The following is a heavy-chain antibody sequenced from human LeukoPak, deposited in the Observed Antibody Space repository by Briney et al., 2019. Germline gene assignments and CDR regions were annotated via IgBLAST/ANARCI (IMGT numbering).Heavy chain of an antibody. Sequence: ASVKVSCKASGYTFTGYYMHWVRQAPGRGLEWMGWINPNSGGTNYAQKFQGRVTMTRDTSISTAYMELSRLRSDDTAVYYCARGTPYYDFWSGYPTGDYWGQGTLVTVSS. CDR3: ARGTPYYDFWSGYPTGDY. V-gene: IGHV1-2*02. D-gene: IGHD3-3*01. CDR2: INPNSGGT. CDR1: GYTFTGYY. J-gene: IGHJ4*02.